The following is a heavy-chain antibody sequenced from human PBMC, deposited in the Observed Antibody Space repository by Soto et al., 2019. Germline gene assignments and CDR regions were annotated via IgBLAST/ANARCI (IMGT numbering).Heavy chain of an antibody. CDR2: ISYDGSNE. J-gene: IGHJ4*02. V-gene: IGHV3-30*18. CDR3: AKDPYSSSSNYFDY. Sequence: GGSLRLSCPVSGFSFSNYGMHWVRQAPGKGLEWVAVISYDGSNEYYADSMKGRFTISRDNSKSTLYLQMNSLRAEDTAVYYCAKDPYSSSSNYFDYCGQGTLVTVS. D-gene: IGHD6-13*01. CDR1: GFSFSNYG.